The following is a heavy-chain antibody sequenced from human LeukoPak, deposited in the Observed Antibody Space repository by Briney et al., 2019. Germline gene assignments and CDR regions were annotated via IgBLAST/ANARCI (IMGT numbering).Heavy chain of an antibody. CDR1: GGSISSSSYY. CDR3: ARHCSSTSCYTPDDY. D-gene: IGHD2-2*02. J-gene: IGHJ4*02. Sequence: SETLSLTCTVSGGSISSSSYYWGWIRQPPGEGLEWIGSIYYSGSTYYNPSLKSRVTISVDTSKNQFSLKLSSVTAADTAVYYCARHCSSTSCYTPDDYWGQGTLVTVSS. CDR2: IYYSGST. V-gene: IGHV4-39*01.